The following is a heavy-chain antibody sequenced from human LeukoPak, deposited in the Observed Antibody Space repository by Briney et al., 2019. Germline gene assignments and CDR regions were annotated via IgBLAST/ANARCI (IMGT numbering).Heavy chain of an antibody. CDR1: GFTFSSYA. CDR2: TSYDGNKK. J-gene: IGHJ3*02. V-gene: IGHV3-30*04. Sequence: GGSLRLSCAASGFTFSSYAMHWVRQAPGKGLEWVAGTSYDGNKKYYADSVKGRFTISRDNSRNTLFLQMNSLRAGDTAIYYCARTDAFDIWGQGTMVTVSS. CDR3: ARTDAFDI.